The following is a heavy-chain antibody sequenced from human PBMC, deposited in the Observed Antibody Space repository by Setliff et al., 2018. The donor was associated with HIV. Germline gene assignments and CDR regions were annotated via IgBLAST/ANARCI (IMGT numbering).Heavy chain of an antibody. Sequence: ASVKVSCKASGYTFTDFYIHWMRQAPGQGLEWMGRINPKSGVANYLKRFEGRVAMTSDTSTNTAHMELIRPRFDDTAVYYCARAHYLVAETRNWFDPWGQGTLVTVSS. CDR2: INPKSGVA. CDR1: GYTFTDFY. J-gene: IGHJ5*02. D-gene: IGHD5-12*01. CDR3: ARAHYLVAETRNWFDP. V-gene: IGHV1-2*06.